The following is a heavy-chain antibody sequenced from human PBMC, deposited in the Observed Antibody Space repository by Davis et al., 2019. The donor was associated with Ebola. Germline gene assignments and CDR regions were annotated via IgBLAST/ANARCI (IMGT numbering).Heavy chain of an antibody. Sequence: SLKISCAASGFTFDDYAMPWVRQAPGKGLEWVSGISWNSGSIGYADSVKGRFTISRDNAKNSLYLQMNSLRAEDTALYYCAKDIRYNWNSFDDWGQGTLVTVSS. D-gene: IGHD1-20*01. CDR2: ISWNSGSI. CDR1: GFTFDDYA. CDR3: AKDIRYNWNSFDD. J-gene: IGHJ4*02. V-gene: IGHV3-9*01.